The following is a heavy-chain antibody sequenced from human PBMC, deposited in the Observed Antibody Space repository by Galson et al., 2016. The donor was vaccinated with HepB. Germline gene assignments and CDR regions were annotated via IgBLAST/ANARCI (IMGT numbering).Heavy chain of an antibody. CDR3: ARDGRMGGGYNSYYSGMGD. Sequence: SVKVSCKASGYAFPSYGISWVRQAPGQGLEWMGWISPYNGKTQSSQKFQGRVAMTTDTSTRTVSMELRSLRSDDTAVYFCARDGRMGGGYNSYYSGMGDWGQGTSVTVSS. CDR1: GYAFPSYG. D-gene: IGHD3-10*01. J-gene: IGHJ6*02. CDR2: ISPYNGKT. V-gene: IGHV1-18*01.